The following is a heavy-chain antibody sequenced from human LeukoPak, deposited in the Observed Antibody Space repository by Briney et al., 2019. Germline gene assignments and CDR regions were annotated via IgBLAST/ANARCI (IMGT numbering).Heavy chain of an antibody. D-gene: IGHD3-10*01. J-gene: IGHJ3*02. V-gene: IGHV4-59*02. Sequence: PSETLSLTCNVSGGSVNNYFWSWIRRPPGKGLEWFGYIDDSGNTDYNPSLKSQVSISIAKSKNQFFLKLSSVTAADTAMYYCARSDYYGSGSHTVFDAFDIWGQGTRVTVSS. CDR1: GGSVNNYF. CDR2: IDDSGNT. CDR3: ARSDYYGSGSHTVFDAFDI.